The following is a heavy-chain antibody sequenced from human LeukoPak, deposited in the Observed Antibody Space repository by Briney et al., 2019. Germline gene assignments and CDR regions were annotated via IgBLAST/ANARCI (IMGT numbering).Heavy chain of an antibody. D-gene: IGHD3-22*01. V-gene: IGHV4-59*08. CDR2: IYYTGST. CDR1: GGSIRSYY. Sequence: SETLSLTCTVSGGSIRSYYWSWIRQPPGKGLEWIAYIYYTGSTNYNPSLKSRVTISVDTSKNQFSLKLSSVTAADTALYYCARHFTYYYDSSGYPRDAFDIWGQGTMVTVSS. J-gene: IGHJ3*02. CDR3: ARHFTYYYDSSGYPRDAFDI.